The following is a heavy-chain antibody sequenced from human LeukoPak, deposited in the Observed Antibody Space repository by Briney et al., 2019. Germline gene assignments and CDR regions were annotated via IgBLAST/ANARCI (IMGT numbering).Heavy chain of an antibody. CDR3: ARPPAPITFTAFDI. CDR1: GYSFTSYW. J-gene: IGHJ3*02. V-gene: IGHV5-51*01. Sequence: GESLKISCKGSGYSFTSYWIGWVRQLPGKGLEWWGIIYPGDSDTRYSPSFQGQVTISADKSISTAYLQWSSLKASDTAMYYCARPPAPITFTAFDIWGQGTMVTVSS. CDR2: IYPGDSDT. D-gene: IGHD3-16*01.